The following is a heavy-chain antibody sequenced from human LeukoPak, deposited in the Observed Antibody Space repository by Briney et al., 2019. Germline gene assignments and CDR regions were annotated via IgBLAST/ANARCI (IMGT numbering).Heavy chain of an antibody. Sequence: PGRSLRLSCAASGFTFSNYGMHWVRQAPGKGLEWVAVIWYDGSNKYYADSVKGRFTISRDNSKNTLYLQMNSLRAEDTAVYYCARDPEYSSSSVDYWGQGTLVIVSS. CDR1: GFTFSNYG. CDR2: IWYDGSNK. CDR3: ARDPEYSSSSVDY. J-gene: IGHJ4*02. D-gene: IGHD6-6*01. V-gene: IGHV3-33*01.